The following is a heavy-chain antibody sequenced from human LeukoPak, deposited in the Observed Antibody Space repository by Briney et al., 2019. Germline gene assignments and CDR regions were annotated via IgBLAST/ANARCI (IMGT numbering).Heavy chain of an antibody. CDR1: GYSFTFYW. V-gene: IGHV5-51*01. Sequence: KLSCKGSGYSFTFYWIAWVRQMSGKGLGWMGIIYLGDSDTRYSPSFQGQVSISADKSINTAYMQWCSLEASDTAIYYCARQDGSGIYYFDNWGQGTLVTVSS. CDR2: IYLGDSDT. D-gene: IGHD3-10*01. J-gene: IGHJ4*02. CDR3: ARQDGSGIYYFDN.